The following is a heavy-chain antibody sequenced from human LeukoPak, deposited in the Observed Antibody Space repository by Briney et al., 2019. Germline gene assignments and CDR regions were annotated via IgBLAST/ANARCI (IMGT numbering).Heavy chain of an antibody. CDR2: IIPIFGTA. J-gene: IGHJ4*02. CDR1: GGTFTSYA. CDR3: ARDRRITMDHWGVFDY. D-gene: IGHD3-10*01. Sequence: SVNVSCTASGGTFTSYAISWVRQAPGQGLEWMGGIIPIFGTANYAQKFQGRVTITADESTSTAYMELSSLRSEDTAVYYCARDRRITMDHWGVFDYWGQGTLVSVSS. V-gene: IGHV1-69*13.